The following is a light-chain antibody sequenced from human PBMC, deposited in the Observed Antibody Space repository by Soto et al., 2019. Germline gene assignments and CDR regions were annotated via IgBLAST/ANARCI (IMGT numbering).Light chain of an antibody. Sequence: SVLTQPHSVSGAPGQRVTISCTGSSSNIGAHYDVHWYQQLPGTAPKLLIYGNSNRPSGVPDRFSGSKSGTSASLAITGLQAEDEADYYCQSYDHSLSVYVFGTGTKVAVL. V-gene: IGLV1-40*01. CDR1: SSNIGAHYD. CDR3: QSYDHSLSVYV. J-gene: IGLJ1*01. CDR2: GNS.